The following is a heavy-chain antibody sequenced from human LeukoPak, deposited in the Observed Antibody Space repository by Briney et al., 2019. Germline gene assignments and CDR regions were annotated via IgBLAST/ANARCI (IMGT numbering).Heavy chain of an antibody. CDR3: ARESSGDSSGYYNYYYYGMDV. D-gene: IGHD3-22*01. Sequence: PGGSLRLSCAASGFTFSNYWMHWVRQAPGKGLVWVSRINGDGSSTNYADSVEGRFTISRDNAKNSLYLQMNSLRAEDTAVYYCARESSGDSSGYYNYYYYGMDVWGQGTTVTVSS. CDR2: INGDGSST. CDR1: GFTFSNYW. V-gene: IGHV3-74*01. J-gene: IGHJ6*02.